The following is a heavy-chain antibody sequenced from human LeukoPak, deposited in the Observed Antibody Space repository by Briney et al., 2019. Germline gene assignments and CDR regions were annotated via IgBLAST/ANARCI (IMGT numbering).Heavy chain of an antibody. CDR1: GYIFTSYG. CDR2: ISPYNGNT. V-gene: IGHV1-18*04. J-gene: IGHJ5*02. CDR3: ARGVIPPQGLAGLTVFDP. D-gene: IGHD3-3*01. Sequence: ASVKVSCKASGYIFTSYGISWVRQAPGQGLEWMGWISPYNGNTKYAQKLQGRVTMTTDTSTITAYMELRSLRSDDTAVYYCARGVIPPQGLAGLTVFDPWGQGTLVTVSS.